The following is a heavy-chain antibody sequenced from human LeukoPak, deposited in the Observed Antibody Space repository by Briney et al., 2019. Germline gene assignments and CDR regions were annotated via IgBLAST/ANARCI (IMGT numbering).Heavy chain of an antibody. CDR2: IYHSGST. J-gene: IGHJ4*02. V-gene: IGHV4-4*02. CDR1: GDSISSNNW. D-gene: IGHD2-21*02. Sequence: SETLPLTCAVSGDSISSNNWWSWVRQPPGKGLEWIGEIYHSGSTNKNPSLKNRLSISVDKSKNQFSPRLSSVTAADTAIYFCARRAISVNNFGDSHWGQGTRVIVSS. CDR3: ARRAISVNNFGDSH.